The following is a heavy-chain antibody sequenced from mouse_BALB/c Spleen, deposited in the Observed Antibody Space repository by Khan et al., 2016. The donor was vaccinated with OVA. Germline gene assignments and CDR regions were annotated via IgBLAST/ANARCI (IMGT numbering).Heavy chain of an antibody. CDR2: IWSAGST. D-gene: IGHD2-4*01. J-gene: IGHJ3*01. CDR3: ARRGYDYGRGAWFAY. V-gene: IGHV2-2*02. CDR1: GFSLTNYS. Sequence: QVQLKESGPGLVQPSQSLSITCTVSGFSLTNYSVHWVRQSPGKGLEWLGVIWSAGSTDYNAAFISRLSISKDNSRSKLVFKMKSLQANDLAIYCCARRGYDYGRGAWFAYWGQGTLVTVST.